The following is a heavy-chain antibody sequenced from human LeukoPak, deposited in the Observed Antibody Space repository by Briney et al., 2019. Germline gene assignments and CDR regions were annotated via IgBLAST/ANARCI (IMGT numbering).Heavy chain of an antibody. Sequence: ASVKVSCKASGYAFSFYYIHWVRQAPGQGLERMGWINPNSGDTNYAQKFQGRVTMTRDTSISTADMELSRLRSDDTAVYYCAREGYSYAINWFDPWGQGTLVTVSS. CDR1: GYAFSFYY. V-gene: IGHV1-2*02. D-gene: IGHD5-18*01. CDR2: INPNSGDT. J-gene: IGHJ5*02. CDR3: AREGYSYAINWFDP.